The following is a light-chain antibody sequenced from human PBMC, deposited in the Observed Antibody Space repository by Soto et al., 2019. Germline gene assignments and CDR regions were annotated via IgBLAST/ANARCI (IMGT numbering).Light chain of an antibody. CDR1: SSNIGSNF. Sequence: QSVLTQPPSASGTPGQRVTISCSGRSSNIGSNFVYWYQHLPGTAPKLVIYRNSQRPSGVPDRFSGSKSGTSASLAISGLQPEDEADYYCAGWDDSLSGYVFGPGPKLTVL. J-gene: IGLJ1*01. CDR2: RNS. V-gene: IGLV1-47*01. CDR3: AGWDDSLSGYV.